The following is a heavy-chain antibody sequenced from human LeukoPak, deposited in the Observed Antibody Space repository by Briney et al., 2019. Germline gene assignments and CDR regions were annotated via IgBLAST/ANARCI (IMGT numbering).Heavy chain of an antibody. D-gene: IGHD3-10*01. Sequence: SETLSLTCTVSGASDSSGNYYWSWIRQPPGKGLEWIGYFYYGGTTNYSPSLKNRVTMSVDTSRNQFSLKLSSVTAADTAVYYCGRGTAYDTSAHSYRTGFWFDSWGPGTLVTVSS. CDR1: GASDSSGNYY. J-gene: IGHJ5*01. CDR2: FYYGGTT. V-gene: IGHV4-61*01. CDR3: GRGTAYDTSAHSYRTGFWFDS.